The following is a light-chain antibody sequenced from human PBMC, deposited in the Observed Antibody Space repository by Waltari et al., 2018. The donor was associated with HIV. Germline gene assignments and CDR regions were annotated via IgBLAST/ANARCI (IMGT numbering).Light chain of an antibody. V-gene: IGLV3-21*04. CDR1: NIGGKS. CDR2: DAR. Sequence: SYVLTQPPSVSVAPGMTAPITRGGDNIGGKSVHWYQQKPGQAPVVVIYDARDRPSGIPERFSGSNSGNTATLTISRVEVEDEADYSCHVWDSRSDVVFGGGTKLTVL. CDR3: HVWDSRSDVV. J-gene: IGLJ3*02.